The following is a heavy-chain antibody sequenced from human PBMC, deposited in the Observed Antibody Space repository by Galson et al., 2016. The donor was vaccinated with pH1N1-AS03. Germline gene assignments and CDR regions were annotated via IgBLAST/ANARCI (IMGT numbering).Heavy chain of an antibody. CDR3: AHRFHGSGASFFDF. CDR2: IYWHDDK. V-gene: IGHV2-5*01. CDR1: GFSLTDGGLG. J-gene: IGHJ4*02. D-gene: IGHD3-10*01. Sequence: PALVKPPQTLTLTCTFSGFSLTDGGLGVGWIRQPPGKALGWLGMIYWHDDKRYNPSLQNRLTLTQGVSKSEVVLQMNMVDPEDTATYYCAHRFHGSGASFFDFWGQGIVVVVS.